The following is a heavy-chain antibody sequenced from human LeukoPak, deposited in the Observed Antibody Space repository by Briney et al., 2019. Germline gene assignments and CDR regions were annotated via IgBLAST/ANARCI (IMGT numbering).Heavy chain of an antibody. CDR1: RHTFIAYY. D-gene: IGHD6-19*01. CDR2: IKPNRRGT. CDR3: ARDRPYTGGWRGFDY. Sequence: APVKASCKAARHTFIAYYMNWVRQAPEQGRQWMGWIKPNRRGTTYAQRFQGRVPMTRDTSISTAYMEVNRLRCDDTAVYYCARDRPYTGGWRGFDYWGQGTLVTVSS. J-gene: IGHJ4*02. V-gene: IGHV1-2*02.